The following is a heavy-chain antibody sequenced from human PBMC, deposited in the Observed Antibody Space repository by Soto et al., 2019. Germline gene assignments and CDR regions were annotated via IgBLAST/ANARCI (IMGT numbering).Heavy chain of an antibody. J-gene: IGHJ4*02. D-gene: IGHD6-19*01. CDR3: ARDQDSSGWYDY. CDR1: GYTFTGYY. Sequence: AASVKVSCKASGYTFTGYYMHWVLQAPGQGLEWMGWINPNSGGTNYAQKFQGRVTMTRDTSISTAYMELSRLRSDDTAVYYCARDQDSSGWYDYWGQGTLVTVSS. V-gene: IGHV1-2*02. CDR2: INPNSGGT.